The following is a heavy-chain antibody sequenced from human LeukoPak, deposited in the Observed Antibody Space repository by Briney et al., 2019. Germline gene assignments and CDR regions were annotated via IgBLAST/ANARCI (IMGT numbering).Heavy chain of an antibody. V-gene: IGHV3-20*04. CDR3: ARYYYDSSGYSYYYYYMDV. Sequence: GGSLRLSCAASGFTFDDYGMSWFRQAPGKGLEGSSGINLNGGSTGYADSVKGRFTISIDKSKNSLLLQMNSLRAEDTALYYCARYYYDSSGYSYYYYYMDVWGKGTTVTVSS. CDR2: INLNGGST. CDR1: GFTFDDYG. D-gene: IGHD3-22*01. J-gene: IGHJ6*03.